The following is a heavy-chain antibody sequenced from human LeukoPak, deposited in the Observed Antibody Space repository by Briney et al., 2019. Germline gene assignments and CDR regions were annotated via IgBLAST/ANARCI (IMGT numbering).Heavy chain of an antibody. CDR2: INSDGSST. CDR1: GFTFSTYW. V-gene: IGHV3-74*01. D-gene: IGHD2-15*01. J-gene: IGHJ4*02. Sequence: PGGSLRLSCAASGFTFSTYWMHWVRQAPGKGPVWVSRINSDGSSTRYADSVTGRFTISRDNAKNTVYLQMNSLRAEDTAVYYCAKVLGGLWPGIDYWGQGTVVTVSS. CDR3: AKVLGGLWPGIDY.